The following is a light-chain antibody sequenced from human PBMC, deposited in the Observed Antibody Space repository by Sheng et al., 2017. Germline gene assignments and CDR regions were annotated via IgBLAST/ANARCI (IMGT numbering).Light chain of an antibody. CDR2: VSSDGTY. J-gene: IGLJ3*02. Sequence: QVVLTQSPSASASLGASVNLTCTLSSGHSGYVIAWHQQQPERGPRYLMKVSSDGTYNKGDGIPERFSGSSSGAERFLTISTLQSDDEADYYCQTWGTGIRVFGGGTKLTVL. CDR1: SGHSGYV. V-gene: IGLV4-69*01. CDR3: QTWGTGIRV.